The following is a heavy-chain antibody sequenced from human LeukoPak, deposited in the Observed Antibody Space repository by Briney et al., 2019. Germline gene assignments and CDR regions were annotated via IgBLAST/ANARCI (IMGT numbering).Heavy chain of an antibody. D-gene: IGHD6-19*01. Sequence: SQTLSLTCAISGDSVSSISAAWNWIRQSPSRGLEWLGRTYYRSKWYNDYAVSVKSRITIKPDTSKNQFSLQLKSVTPEDTAVYYCAKSYSSGWDFDYWGQGTLVTVSS. J-gene: IGHJ4*02. CDR2: TYYRSKWYN. CDR3: AKSYSSGWDFDY. CDR1: GDSVSSISAA. V-gene: IGHV6-1*01.